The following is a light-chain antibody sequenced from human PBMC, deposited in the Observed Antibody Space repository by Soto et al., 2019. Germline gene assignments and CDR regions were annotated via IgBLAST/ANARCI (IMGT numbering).Light chain of an antibody. V-gene: IGLV2-8*01. CDR2: EVT. CDR3: SSYGGSDNPYV. Sequence: QSALTQPPSASGSPGQSVTISCPGTSSDFGRYNYVSWYQQHPVEAPTLMIYEVTKRPSGVPERCSGSKSGNTASLTVSGLQAEDEADYYCSSYGGSDNPYVVGTGTKLTGL. CDR1: SSDFGRYNY. J-gene: IGLJ1*01.